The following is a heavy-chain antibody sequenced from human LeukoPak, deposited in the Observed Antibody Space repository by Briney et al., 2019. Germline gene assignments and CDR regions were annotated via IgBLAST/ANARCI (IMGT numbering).Heavy chain of an antibody. CDR1: GASISSYY. D-gene: IGHD3-10*01. Sequence: KSSGTLSLICRVSGASISSYYWSWIRQSPGKGLEWIGYIKYTGDTMYNPSLNGRVAISVDTSNNQLSLRVNSVTAADTAVYYCRGVTMVRGVRVVDYWGQGTLVTVSS. V-gene: IGHV4-59*08. CDR3: RGVTMVRGVRVVDY. J-gene: IGHJ4*02. CDR2: IKYTGDT.